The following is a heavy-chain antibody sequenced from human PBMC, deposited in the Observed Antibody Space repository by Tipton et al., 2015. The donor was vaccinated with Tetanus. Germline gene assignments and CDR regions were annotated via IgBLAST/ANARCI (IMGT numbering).Heavy chain of an antibody. CDR3: ARDQGGGRVVRLNWFDP. V-gene: IGHV4-31*02. CDR2: IYYSGST. Sequence: LRLSCTVSGGSISSGGYFWNWIRQRPGKGPEWIGYIYYSGSTHYNPSLESRVTISVDTSKNQFSLKMTSVTAADTAIYYCARDQGGGRVVRLNWFDPWGQGTLVTVSS. J-gene: IGHJ5*02. D-gene: IGHD6-6*01. CDR1: GGSISSGGYF.